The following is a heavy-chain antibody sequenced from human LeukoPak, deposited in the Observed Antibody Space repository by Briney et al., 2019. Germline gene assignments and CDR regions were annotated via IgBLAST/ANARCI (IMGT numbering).Heavy chain of an antibody. D-gene: IGHD3-3*01. Sequence: TLSLTCTVSGGSISSGGYYWSWIRQHPGKGLEWIGYIYYSGSTYYNPSLKSRVTISVDTSKNQFSLKLSSVTAADTAVYYCARDAGSGYYRGSNYFDYWGQGTLVTVSS. CDR2: IYYSGST. CDR3: ARDAGSGYYRGSNYFDY. CDR1: GGSISSGGYY. V-gene: IGHV4-31*03. J-gene: IGHJ4*02.